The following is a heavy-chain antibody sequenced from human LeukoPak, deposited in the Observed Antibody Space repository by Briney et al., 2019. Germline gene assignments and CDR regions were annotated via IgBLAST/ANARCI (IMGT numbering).Heavy chain of an antibody. CDR2: IYYSGST. CDR1: GGSISSGGYY. Sequence: SQTLSLTCTVSGGSISSGGYYWSWIRQHPGKGLEWIGYIYYSGSTYYNPSLKSRVTISVDTSKNQFSLKLSSVTAADTAVYYCASICTPAAYYYYYMDVWGKGTTVTVSS. CDR3: ASICTPAAYYYYYMDV. D-gene: IGHD2-2*01. V-gene: IGHV4-31*03. J-gene: IGHJ6*03.